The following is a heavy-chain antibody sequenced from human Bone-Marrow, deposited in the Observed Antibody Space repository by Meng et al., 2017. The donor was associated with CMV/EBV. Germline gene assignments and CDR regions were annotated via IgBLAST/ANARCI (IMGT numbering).Heavy chain of an antibody. CDR3: ARKGSSSPTFDC. CDR2: ISNGGSTI. J-gene: IGHJ4*02. V-gene: IGHV3-11*04. D-gene: IGHD6-6*01. CDR1: GFTFSDYY. Sequence: GGSLRLSCAASGFTFSDYYMSWIRQAPGKGLECVSYISNGGSTIHYADSVKGRFTISRDNAKNSLYLQMNNLRAEDTAMYYCARKGSSSPTFDCWGQGTLVTVSS.